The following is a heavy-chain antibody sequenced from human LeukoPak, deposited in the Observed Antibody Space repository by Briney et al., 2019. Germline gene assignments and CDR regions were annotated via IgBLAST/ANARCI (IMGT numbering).Heavy chain of an antibody. CDR3: ARWSGVWGDLQFDF. J-gene: IGHJ4*02. CDR2: IKQDESEK. CDR1: GFTFSDYW. Sequence: GGSLRLSCAASGFTFSDYWMSWVRQTPGKGLEWVANIKQDESEKHYVDSVKGRFTISRDNAKNSLYLQMNSLRAEDTAVYYCARWSGVWGDLQFDFWGQGTLVTVSS. V-gene: IGHV3-7*01. D-gene: IGHD3-16*01.